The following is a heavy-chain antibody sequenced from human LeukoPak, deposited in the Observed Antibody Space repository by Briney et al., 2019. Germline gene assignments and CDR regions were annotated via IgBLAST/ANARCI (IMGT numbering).Heavy chain of an antibody. Sequence: ASVKVSCKASGYTFVGYYLHWVRQAPRQGLEWMAWIDPYTGNTHYAQKFQGRITVTRDTSVSTTYMELSWLTSDDAARYYCAREYSASEHWGQGTLVTVSS. CDR3: AREYSASEH. D-gene: IGHD5-12*01. CDR2: IDPYTGNT. J-gene: IGHJ4*02. CDR1: GYTFVGYY. V-gene: IGHV1-2*02.